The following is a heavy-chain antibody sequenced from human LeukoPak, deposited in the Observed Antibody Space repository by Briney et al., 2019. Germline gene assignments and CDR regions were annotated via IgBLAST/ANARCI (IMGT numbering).Heavy chain of an antibody. V-gene: IGHV1-2*02. CDR3: ARAVSHNFEF. CDR1: GYTFSVYY. CDR2: INPNNGGT. J-gene: IGHJ4*02. D-gene: IGHD5/OR15-5a*01. Sequence: ASVKVSCKASGYTFSVYYMHWVRQAPGRGLEWMGWINPNNGGTNYAQKLQGRVTMTRDTSISTAYMELSRLTSDDTAVYYCARAVSHNFEFWGQGSLVTVSS.